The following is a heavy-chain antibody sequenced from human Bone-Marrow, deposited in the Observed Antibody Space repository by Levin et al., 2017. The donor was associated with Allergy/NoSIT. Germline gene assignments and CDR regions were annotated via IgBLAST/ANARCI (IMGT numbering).Heavy chain of an antibody. D-gene: IGHD6-19*01. V-gene: IGHV1-18*01. CDR3: AGVHSSGWDA. Sequence: GGSLRLSCKASGYTFTNFAVSWVRQAPGQGLEWMGLISASIGTTNYAQHLQGRVTMTTDTSTRTAYMDLTRLESDDTAIYYCAGVHSSGWDAWGQGTLVTVSS. J-gene: IGHJ4*02. CDR2: ISASIGTT. CDR1: GYTFTNFA.